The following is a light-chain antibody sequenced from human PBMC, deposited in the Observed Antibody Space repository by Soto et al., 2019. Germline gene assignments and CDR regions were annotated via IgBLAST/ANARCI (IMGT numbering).Light chain of an antibody. CDR1: QSISSY. CDR2: GVS. CDR3: HQIYTIPLT. J-gene: IGKJ4*01. Sequence: DIQMTQSPSSLSASVGDRVTITCRASQSISSYLNWYQQKPGKAPNLLIHGVSIFQSGVPPRFSGGGGGTDFILTISSLQPEDFSSYYCHQIYTIPLTFGGGTKVEIK. V-gene: IGKV1-39*01.